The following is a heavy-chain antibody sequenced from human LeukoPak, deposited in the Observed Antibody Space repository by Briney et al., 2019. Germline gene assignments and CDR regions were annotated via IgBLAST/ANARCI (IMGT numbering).Heavy chain of an antibody. Sequence: GGSLRLSCAASGFTFSSCAMSWVRQAPARGLEWVSSLRGDGDTFYADSVKGRFTLSRDESRNTVYLQMNNLRVEDTAVYFCAKASLVSSADAVLWGQGTLVTVSS. CDR3: AKASLVSSADAVL. CDR2: LRGDGDT. V-gene: IGHV3-23*01. D-gene: IGHD3-3*02. CDR1: GFTFSSCA. J-gene: IGHJ4*02.